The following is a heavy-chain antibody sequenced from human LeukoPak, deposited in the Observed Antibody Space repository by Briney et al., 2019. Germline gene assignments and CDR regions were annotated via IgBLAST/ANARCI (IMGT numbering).Heavy chain of an antibody. V-gene: IGHV3-7*01. CDR3: ARPRGCGTTRCNNFDY. CDR2: MKEDGSEI. D-gene: IGHD2-2*01. J-gene: IGHJ4*02. CDR1: GFTFSSYS. Sequence: GGSLRLSCAVSGFTFSSYSMGWVRQAPGKGLEWVANMKEDGSEIFYVDSVKGRFTISRHTAKNSLYLQMSNLRAADTSVYYCARPRGCGTTRCNNFDYWGQGTLVTVSS.